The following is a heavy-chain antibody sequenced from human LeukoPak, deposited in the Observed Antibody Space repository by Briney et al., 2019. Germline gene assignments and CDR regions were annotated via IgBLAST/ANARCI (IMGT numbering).Heavy chain of an antibody. CDR1: GLTLSSYA. D-gene: IGHD6-13*01. CDR2: ISGSGGSR. CDR3: AKGSSSWYENWFDP. J-gene: IGHJ5*02. V-gene: IGHV3-23*01. Sequence: GGSLRLSCAASGLTLSSYAVSWVRQAPGEGLEWVSAISGSGGSRYYADSVKGRFTISRDNSKNTLYLQMNSLRAEDTAVYYCAKGSSSWYENWFDPWGQGTLVTVSS.